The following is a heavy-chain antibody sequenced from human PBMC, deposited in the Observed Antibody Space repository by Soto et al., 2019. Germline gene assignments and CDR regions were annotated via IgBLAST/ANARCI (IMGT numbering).Heavy chain of an antibody. CDR1: GGSFSGYY. D-gene: IGHD4-4*01. Sequence: ASETLSLTCAVYGGSFSGYYWSWIRQPPGKGLEWIGEINHSGSTNYNPSLKSRVTISVDTSKNQFSLKLSSVTAADTAVYYCARGSYSTNLVKAVRFVPWGQGTLVTVSS. CDR2: INHSGST. J-gene: IGHJ5*02. V-gene: IGHV4-34*01. CDR3: ARGSYSTNLVKAVRFVP.